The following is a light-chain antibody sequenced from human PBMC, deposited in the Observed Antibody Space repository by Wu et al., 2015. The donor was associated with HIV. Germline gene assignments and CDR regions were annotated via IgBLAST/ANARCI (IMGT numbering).Light chain of an antibody. J-gene: IGKJ1*01. CDR2: GAS. CDR3: QQYGSSPWT. Sequence: EIVLTQSPGTLSLSPGERATLSCRASQSVSSSYLAWYQQKPGQAPRLLIYGASSRATGIPNRFSGSGSGTGFTLTISRVEPEDFAVYYCQQYGSSPWTFGQGTKGGNQ. V-gene: IGKV3-20*01. CDR1: QSVSSSY.